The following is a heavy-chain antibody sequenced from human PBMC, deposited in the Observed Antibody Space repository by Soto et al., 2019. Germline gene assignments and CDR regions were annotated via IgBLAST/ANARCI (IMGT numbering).Heavy chain of an antibody. CDR3: ARVLSGSSLFDY. Sequence: QLQESGPGLVKPSETLSLTCTVSGGSIISDYWSWIRQPPGKGLEWIGYISYSGSTNYNPSLKLLVTISVDTSKTQFSLKLFSVTAADTAVYYCARVLSGSSLFDYWGQGTLVTVSS. CDR1: GGSIISDY. V-gene: IGHV4-59*01. D-gene: IGHD1-26*01. J-gene: IGHJ4*02. CDR2: ISYSGST.